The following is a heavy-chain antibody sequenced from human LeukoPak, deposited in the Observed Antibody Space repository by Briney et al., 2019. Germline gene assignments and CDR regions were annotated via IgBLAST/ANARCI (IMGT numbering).Heavy chain of an antibody. J-gene: IGHJ4*02. CDR3: ARVGAWDLQRVFEY. D-gene: IGHD1-26*01. Sequence: GGSLRLSCAASGFRFGDYWMTWARHIPGKGLEWVANIKQDGAEKHYAESVEGRFIISRDNAKNSLYLEMDSLKVEYTAVYYCARVGAWDLQRVFEYWGQGTLVTVSS. V-gene: IGHV3-7*01. CDR2: IKQDGAEK. CDR1: GFRFGDYW.